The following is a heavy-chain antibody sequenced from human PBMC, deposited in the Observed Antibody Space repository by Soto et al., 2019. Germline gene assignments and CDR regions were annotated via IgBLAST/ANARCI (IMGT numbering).Heavy chain of an antibody. CDR3: ARRRSGSYYDY. CDR1: GFTFSSYA. V-gene: IGHV3-23*01. Sequence: EVQRLESGGGLVQPGGSLRLSCAASGFTFSSYAMRWVRQAPVKGLERVSDISGSGVSTYYADSVKGRFTISRDNSKNTLYLQMNSLRAEDTAVYYCARRRSGSYYDYWGQGTLVTVSS. CDR2: ISGSGVST. D-gene: IGHD1-26*01. J-gene: IGHJ4*02.